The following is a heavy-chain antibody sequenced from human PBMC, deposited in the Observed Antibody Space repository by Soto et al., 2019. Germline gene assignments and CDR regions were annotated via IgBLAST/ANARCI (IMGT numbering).Heavy chain of an antibody. CDR2: IIPILGIA. CDR3: ARGSSSLKD. J-gene: IGHJ4*02. D-gene: IGHD6-13*01. V-gene: IGHV1-69*02. CDR1: GGTFSSYT. Sequence: QVQLVQSGAEVKRTGSSVKVSCKACGGTFSSYTISWVRQAPGQGLEWMGRIIPILGIANYAQKFQGRVTITADKSTSTAHMELSSLRSEDTAVYYCARGSSSLKDWGQGTLVTVSS.